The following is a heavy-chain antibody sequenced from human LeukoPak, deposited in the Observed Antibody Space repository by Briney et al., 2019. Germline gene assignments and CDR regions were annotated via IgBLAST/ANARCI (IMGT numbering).Heavy chain of an antibody. CDR2: INPDGSEK. J-gene: IGHJ4*02. D-gene: IGHD6-19*01. CDR3: ARILDSAWGELGY. V-gene: IGHV3-7*01. CDR1: EFTFRNYW. Sequence: GESLRLSCAASEFTFRNYWMTWVRQAPGKGLEWVAHINPDGSEKDYVDSVKGRFTISRDNSKNTLYLQMNSLRAEDTAVYYCARILDSAWGELGYWGQGTLVTVSS.